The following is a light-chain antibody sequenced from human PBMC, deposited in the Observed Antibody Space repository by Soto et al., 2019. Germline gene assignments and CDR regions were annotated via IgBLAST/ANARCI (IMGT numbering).Light chain of an antibody. CDR1: QSLNSN. CDR2: GAS. V-gene: IGKV3-15*01. Sequence: DTIMTQSPVILSVSPGERATVSCRAIQSLNSNLAWYRQKPGQAPRLLIIGASERVTTIPARFSGSGSGTEFTLSISSLQSEDFSVFYCQKYGTSEIIFGQGTRLAIK. J-gene: IGKJ5*01. CDR3: QKYGTSEII.